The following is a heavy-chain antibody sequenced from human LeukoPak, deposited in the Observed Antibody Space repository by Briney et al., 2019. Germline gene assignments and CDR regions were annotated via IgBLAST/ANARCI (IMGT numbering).Heavy chain of an antibody. CDR2: ISWNSGSI. D-gene: IGHD1-26*01. V-gene: IGHV3-9*01. Sequence: PGRSLRLSCAASGFTFDDYAMHWVRQAPGKGLEWVSGISWNSGSIGYADSVKGRFTISRDNAKYSLYLQMNSLRAEDTALYYCAKGVVGAFVYWGQGTLVTVSS. CDR1: GFTFDDYA. CDR3: AKGVVGAFVY. J-gene: IGHJ4*02.